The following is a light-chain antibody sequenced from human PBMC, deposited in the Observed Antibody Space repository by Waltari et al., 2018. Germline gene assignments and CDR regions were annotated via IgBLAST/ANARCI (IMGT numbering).Light chain of an antibody. J-gene: IGLJ1*01. Sequence: SYELTQPPSVSVSPGQTATITCSGDKLGDKYACWYQQKPGQSPVLVIYQNSKRPSGIPERFSGSNSGNTATLTISGAQAMDEADYYCQARDSSTAWVFGTGTKVTVL. V-gene: IGLV3-1*01. CDR3: QARDSSTAWV. CDR2: QNS. CDR1: KLGDKY.